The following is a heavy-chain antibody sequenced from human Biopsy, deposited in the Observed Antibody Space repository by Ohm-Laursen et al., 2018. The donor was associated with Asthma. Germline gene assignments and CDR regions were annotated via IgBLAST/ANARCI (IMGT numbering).Heavy chain of an antibody. CDR2: IKHDGTEK. Sequence: LRLSCTASGFTFGDYWMSWVRQVPGKGLEWVANIKHDGTEKNHVDSLKGRFTISRDNAKNSLYLQMNSLRAEDTAVYYCARDGPELPTELDYWGPGTLVTVSS. J-gene: IGHJ4*02. CDR3: ARDGPELPTELDY. CDR1: GFTFGDYW. D-gene: IGHD1-14*01. V-gene: IGHV3-7*01.